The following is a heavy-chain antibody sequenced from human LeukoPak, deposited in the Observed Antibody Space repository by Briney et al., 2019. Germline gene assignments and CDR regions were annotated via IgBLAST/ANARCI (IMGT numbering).Heavy chain of an antibody. CDR2: INPNSGGT. J-gene: IGHJ3*02. CDR1: GYTFTGYY. V-gene: IGHV1-2*04. Sequence: ASVKVSCKASGYTFTGYYMHWVRQSPGQGLEWMGWINPNSGGTNYAQKFQGWVTMTRDTSISTAYMELSRVRSDDTAVYYCARDRGGLVSVMDAFDIWGQGTMVTVSS. D-gene: IGHD2-8*01. CDR3: ARDRGGLVSVMDAFDI.